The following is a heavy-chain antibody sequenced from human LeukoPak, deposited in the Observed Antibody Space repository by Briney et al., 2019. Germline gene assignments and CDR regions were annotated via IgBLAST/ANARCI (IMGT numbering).Heavy chain of an antibody. CDR3: ARDLMWLPPSYFDC. Sequence: GASVKVSCKASGYTFTSYGISWVRQAPGQGLEWMGWISAYNGNTNYAQKLQGRVTMTTDTSTSTAYMELRSLRSDDTAVYYCARDLMWLPPSYFDCWGQGTLVTVSS. D-gene: IGHD3-22*01. CDR1: GYTFTSYG. J-gene: IGHJ4*02. V-gene: IGHV1-18*01. CDR2: ISAYNGNT.